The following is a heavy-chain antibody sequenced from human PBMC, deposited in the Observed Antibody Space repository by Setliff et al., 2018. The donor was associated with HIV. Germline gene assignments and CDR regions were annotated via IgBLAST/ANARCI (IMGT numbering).Heavy chain of an antibody. CDR3: ARARSDWYNVRPYYFDL. J-gene: IGHJ4*02. CDR2: IYYSGST. Sequence: SETLSLTCTVSGVSISNYYWSWIRQPPGKGLEWIGYIYYSGSTSYNPSLKSRVTISADTSKNQFSLELGSVTAADTAVYYCARARSDWYNVRPYYFDLWGQGTPVTVSS. D-gene: IGHD6-19*01. V-gene: IGHV4-30-4*08. CDR1: GVSISNYY.